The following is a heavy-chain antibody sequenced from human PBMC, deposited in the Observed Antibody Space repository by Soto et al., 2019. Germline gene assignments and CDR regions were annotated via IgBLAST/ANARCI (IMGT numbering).Heavy chain of an antibody. D-gene: IGHD1-26*01. CDR3: ARAPFLGPRGATIVY. V-gene: IGHV1-18*01. Sequence: ASVMGPCEASGSTLTRDGSSWVRQAQGQGLEWMGWISAYNGNTNYAQKLQGRVTMTTDTSTSTAYMELRSLRSDDTAVYYSARAPFLGPRGATIVYWGQGTLVTVSS. J-gene: IGHJ4*02. CDR2: ISAYNGNT. CDR1: GSTLTRDG.